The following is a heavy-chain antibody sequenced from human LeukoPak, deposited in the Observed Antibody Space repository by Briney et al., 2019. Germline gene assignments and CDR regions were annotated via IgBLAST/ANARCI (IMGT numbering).Heavy chain of an antibody. D-gene: IGHD4-17*01. V-gene: IGHV3-7*01. CDR2: IKQDGSEK. J-gene: IGHJ4*02. Sequence: PGGSLRLSCAASGFKFSSNWMSWVRQAPGKGLEWVANIKQDGSEKYYVDSVKGRFTISRDNAKNSLYLQMNSLRAEDTAVYYCAREGPSVTPYYWGQGTLVTVSP. CDR3: AREGPSVTPYY. CDR1: GFKFSSNW.